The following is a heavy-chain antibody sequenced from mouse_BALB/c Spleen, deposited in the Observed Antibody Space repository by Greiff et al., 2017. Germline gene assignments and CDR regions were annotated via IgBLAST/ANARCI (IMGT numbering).Heavy chain of an antibody. Sequence: VKVVESGPGLVAPSQSLSITCTVSGFSLTGYGVNWVRQPPGKGLEWLGMIWGDGSTDYNSALKSRLSISKDNSKSQVFLKMNSLQTDDTARYYCARDYDGSSPYYAMDYWGQGTSVTVSS. J-gene: IGHJ4*01. V-gene: IGHV2-6-7*01. CDR2: IWGDGST. CDR3: ARDYDGSSPYYAMDY. D-gene: IGHD1-1*01. CDR1: GFSLTGYG.